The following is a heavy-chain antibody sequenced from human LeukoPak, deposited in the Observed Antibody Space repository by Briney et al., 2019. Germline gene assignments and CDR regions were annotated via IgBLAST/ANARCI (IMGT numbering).Heavy chain of an antibody. J-gene: IGHJ4*02. CDR1: GFTFSSYS. CDR3: ARSPAGYYAIVYFDY. V-gene: IGHV3-48*04. D-gene: IGHD3-22*01. CDR2: ISRSSSTI. Sequence: PGESLRLSCAASGFTFSSYSMNWVRQAPGKGLEWVSYISRSSSTIYYADSVKGRFTISRDNAKNSLYLQMNSLRAEDTAVYYCARSPAGYYAIVYFDYWGQGTLVTVSS.